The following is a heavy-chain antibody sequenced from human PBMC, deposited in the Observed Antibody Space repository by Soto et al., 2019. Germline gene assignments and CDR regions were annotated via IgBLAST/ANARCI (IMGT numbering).Heavy chain of an antibody. D-gene: IGHD3-9*01. CDR3: AKDYYDILTGYYHGMDV. CDR1: GFTFSSYA. Sequence: GGSLRLSCAASGFTFSSYAMSWVRQAPGKGLEWVLAISGSGGSTYYADSVKGRFTISRDNSKNTLYLQMNSLRAEDTAVYYCAKDYYDILTGYYHGMDVWGQGTTVTVSS. V-gene: IGHV3-23*01. CDR2: ISGSGGST. J-gene: IGHJ6*02.